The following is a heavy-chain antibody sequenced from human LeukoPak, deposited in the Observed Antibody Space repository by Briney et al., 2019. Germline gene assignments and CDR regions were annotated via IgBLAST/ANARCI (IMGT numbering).Heavy chain of an antibody. CDR3: ARAGPLIAVAALLFDY. CDR1: GGSISSSSYY. Sequence: SETLSLTCTVSGGSISSSSYYWGWIRQPPGKGLEWIGGIYYSGSTYYNPSLKSRVTISVDTSKNQFSLKLSSVTAADTAVYYCARAGPLIAVAALLFDYWGQGTLVTVSS. V-gene: IGHV4-39*07. J-gene: IGHJ4*02. D-gene: IGHD6-19*01. CDR2: IYYSGST.